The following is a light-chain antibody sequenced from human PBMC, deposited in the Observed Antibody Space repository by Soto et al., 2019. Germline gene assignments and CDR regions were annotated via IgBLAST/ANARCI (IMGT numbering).Light chain of an antibody. V-gene: IGKV4-1*01. Sequence: DIVMTQSPDSLAVSLGERATINCKSSQSILSTLNNENYLTWYQQKPGQPPKLLIYWASTRESGVPDRFSGSGSGTDFTLTISSLQAEDVAVYYCQQYYSTPWTFGQGTKMEIK. J-gene: IGKJ1*01. CDR2: WAS. CDR1: QSILSTLNNENY. CDR3: QQYYSTPWT.